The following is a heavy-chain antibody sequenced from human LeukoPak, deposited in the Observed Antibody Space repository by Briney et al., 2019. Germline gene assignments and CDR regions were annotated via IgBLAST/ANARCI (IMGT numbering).Heavy chain of an antibody. J-gene: IGHJ4*02. CDR2: IYHSGST. D-gene: IGHD6-19*01. Sequence: SETLSLTCAVSGGSISSGGYSWSWIRQPPGKGLEWIGYIYHSGSTYYNPSLKSRVTISVDRSKNQFSLKLSSVTAADTAVYYCARSMRFSGWVFDYWGQGTLVTVSS. CDR3: ARSMRFSGWVFDY. V-gene: IGHV4-30-2*01. CDR1: GGSISSGGYS.